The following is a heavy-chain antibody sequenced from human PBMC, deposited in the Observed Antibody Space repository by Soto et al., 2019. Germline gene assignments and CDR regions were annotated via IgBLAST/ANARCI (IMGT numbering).Heavy chain of an antibody. D-gene: IGHD5-12*01. CDR1: GFTLNTYP. Sequence: EVQLLDSGGGLVRPGGSLRLSCAASGFTLNTYPMSWVPHAPGQGLEWVSGIRTSGGSTYYADSVKGRFTISRDHSKNTFLLQMNSLRAEDTAVYYCAKLLSVGGTRLPIADFDYWGRGPLVTVSS. J-gene: IGHJ4*02. V-gene: IGHV3-23*01. CDR3: AKLLSVGGTRLPIADFDY. CDR2: IRTSGGST.